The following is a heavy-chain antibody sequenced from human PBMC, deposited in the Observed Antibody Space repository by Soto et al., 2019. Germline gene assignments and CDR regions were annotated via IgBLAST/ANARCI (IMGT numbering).Heavy chain of an antibody. V-gene: IGHV1-46*01. D-gene: IGHD3-22*01. CDR2: INPSGDTT. Sequence: EASVKVSCKASGFRFSDYYMHWVRQAPGQGLEWMGIINPSGDTTNYAQKFQGRVTITRDTSTSTAYMELRSPRSEDTAVYYCARVRRSSGYYYGYWGQGTPVTVSS. J-gene: IGHJ4*02. CDR1: GFRFSDYY. CDR3: ARVRRSSGYYYGY.